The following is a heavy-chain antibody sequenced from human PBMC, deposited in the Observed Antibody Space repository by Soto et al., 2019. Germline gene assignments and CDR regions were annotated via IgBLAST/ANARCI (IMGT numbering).Heavy chain of an antibody. D-gene: IGHD6-13*01. Sequence: ASVTVCCKASGYTFTSYGISWVRQAHGQGLEWMGWISAYNGNTKYAQKFQGRATMTTDTSTSTAYMEVRSLRSDDTAVYYCARDAAAGLNDYWGQGTLVTVSS. CDR1: GYTFTSYG. CDR2: ISAYNGNT. CDR3: ARDAAAGLNDY. V-gene: IGHV1-18*01. J-gene: IGHJ4*02.